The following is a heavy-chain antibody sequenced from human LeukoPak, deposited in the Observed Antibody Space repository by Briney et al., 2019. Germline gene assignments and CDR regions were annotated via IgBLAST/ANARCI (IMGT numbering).Heavy chain of an antibody. J-gene: IGHJ4*02. CDR3: ARDISRSPRDY. CDR2: ISTTSGFT. V-gene: IGHV3-11*06. Sequence: GGTLRLSCAASGFIFRDYYMSWLRPAPGKGLEWFLYISTTSGFTKYADSVKGRFIISRDNAKNTLYLQMNSLGVDDTAVYYCARDISRSPRDYWGQGALVTVSS. D-gene: IGHD3-9*01. CDR1: GFIFRDYY.